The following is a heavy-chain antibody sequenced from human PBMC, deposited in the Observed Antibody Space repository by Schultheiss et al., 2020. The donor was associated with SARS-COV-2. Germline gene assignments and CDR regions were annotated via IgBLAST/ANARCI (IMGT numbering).Heavy chain of an antibody. V-gene: IGHV3-23*01. CDR1: GFTFSSYA. D-gene: IGHD6-19*01. J-gene: IGHJ6*02. CDR3: ASIAVAGLYYYYGMDV. Sequence: GESLKISCAASGFTFSSYAMSWVHQAPGKGLEWVSAISGSGGSTYYADSVKGRFTISRDNSKNTLYLQMNSLRAEDTAVYYCASIAVAGLYYYYGMDVWGQGTTVTVSS. CDR2: ISGSGGST.